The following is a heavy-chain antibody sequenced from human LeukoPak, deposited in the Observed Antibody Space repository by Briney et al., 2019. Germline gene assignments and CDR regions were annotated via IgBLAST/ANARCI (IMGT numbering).Heavy chain of an antibody. J-gene: IGHJ4*02. CDR1: GLSFISNS. D-gene: IGHD3-10*01. V-gene: IGHV3-23*01. CDR3: AKKARGVTDY. Sequence: PGGSLRISCGASGLSFISNSLSGVLQPLGKGQEWVSAISCSGGSTYYAASVQGRFTISRDNSKNTLYLQMNSLRAEDTAVYYCAKKARGVTDYWGQGTLVTVSS. CDR2: ISCSGGST.